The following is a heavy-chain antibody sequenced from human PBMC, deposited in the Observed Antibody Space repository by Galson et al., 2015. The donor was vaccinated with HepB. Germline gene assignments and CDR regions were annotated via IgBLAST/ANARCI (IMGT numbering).Heavy chain of an antibody. J-gene: IGHJ5*01. CDR1: GFTFSNYA. Sequence: SLRLSCAASGFTFSNYAMSWVRQAPGKGLEWVSGISGSGANTYYADFVKGRFTISRDSSENTLHLHMNSLRVEGTAVYHCAKEGGDFVLGFTPGGDSWGQGTLVTVSS. V-gene: IGHV3-23*01. CDR2: ISGSGANT. CDR3: AKEGGDFVLGFTPGGDS. D-gene: IGHD2-8*02.